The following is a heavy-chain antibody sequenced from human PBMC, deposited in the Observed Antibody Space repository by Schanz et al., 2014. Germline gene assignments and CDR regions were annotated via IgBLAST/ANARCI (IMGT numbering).Heavy chain of an antibody. J-gene: IGHJ6*02. V-gene: IGHV1-2*06. D-gene: IGHD3-3*02. CDR2: FT. Sequence: QVQLVQSGAEVKKPGASVKVSCQASGYTFTGYYMHWVRQAPGQGLEWLGRFTHNSQKLQGRVTVTWDRSISTANMELSRLRSDDTAVYYCARENKDYDSILNKFVHYGLDLGGQGTTVTVSS. CDR3: ARENKDYDSILNKFVHYGLDL. CDR1: GYTFTGYY.